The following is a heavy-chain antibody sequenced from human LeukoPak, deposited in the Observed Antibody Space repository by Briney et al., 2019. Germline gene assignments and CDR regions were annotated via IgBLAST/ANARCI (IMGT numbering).Heavy chain of an antibody. CDR3: ARDFHGSGSYYEDY. CDR1: GFTFSSYS. J-gene: IGHJ4*02. V-gene: IGHV3-21*01. CDR2: ISSSSSYI. Sequence: PGGSLRLSCAASGFTFSSYSMNWVRQAPGKGLEWVSSISSSSSYIYYADSVKGRFTISRDNAKNSLYLQMNSLRAEDTAVYYCARDFHGSGSYYEDYWGQGTLVTVSS. D-gene: IGHD3-10*01.